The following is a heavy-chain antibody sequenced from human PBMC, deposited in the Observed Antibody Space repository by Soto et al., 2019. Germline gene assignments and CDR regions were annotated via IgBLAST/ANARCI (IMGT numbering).Heavy chain of an antibody. CDR2: VSFDGSNK. CDR1: GFTFSTHA. D-gene: IGHD6-13*01. Sequence: QVQLVESGGGVVQPGRSLRLSCAASGFTFSTHAMHWVRQAPGKGLECVAIVSFDGSNKYYADSVKGRFTISRDNSKNTLYLQMSRLTPEDTAFYYCARDQTGITTAGGGRIDRWSQRTLVTVSS. V-gene: IGHV3-30-3*01. CDR3: ARDQTGITTAGGGRIDR. J-gene: IGHJ5*02.